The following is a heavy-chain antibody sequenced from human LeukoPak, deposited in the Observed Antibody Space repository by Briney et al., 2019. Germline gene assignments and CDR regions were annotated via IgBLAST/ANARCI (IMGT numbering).Heavy chain of an antibody. Sequence: ASVKVSCKASGYTFTSYGISWVRQAPGQGLEWMGWISAYNGNTNYAQKLQGRVTMTTDTSTSTAYMEPRSLRSDDTAVYYCARVVGATIFAEYFQHWGQGTLVTVSS. CDR2: ISAYNGNT. CDR3: ARVVGATIFAEYFQH. D-gene: IGHD1-26*01. CDR1: GYTFTSYG. J-gene: IGHJ1*01. V-gene: IGHV1-18*01.